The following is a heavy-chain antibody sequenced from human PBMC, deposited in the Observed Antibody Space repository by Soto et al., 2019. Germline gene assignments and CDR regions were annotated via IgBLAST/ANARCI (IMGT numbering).Heavy chain of an antibody. J-gene: IGHJ6*02. CDR2: INVDNGNT. V-gene: IGHV1-3*01. D-gene: IGHD3-9*01. Sequence: QVQLVQSGAEVKKPGASVKVSCKASGYSFSNYAIHWVRQAPGQGLEWMGWINVDNGNTKYSQKLQDRVTITRDTSASTVYMEVSSLRSEDTAVYYCASPPDNYFDRPGRRADPSYSGMDVWGQGTTVTVPS. CDR3: ASPPDNYFDRPGRRADPSYSGMDV. CDR1: GYSFSNYA.